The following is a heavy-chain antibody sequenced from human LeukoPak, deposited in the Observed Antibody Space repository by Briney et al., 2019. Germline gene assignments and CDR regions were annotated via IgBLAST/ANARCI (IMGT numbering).Heavy chain of an antibody. CDR2: MYNGGST. V-gene: IGHV3-66*01. J-gene: IGHJ4*02. CDR3: VSGDYCSSTSCTES. CDR1: GLTVRTDY. Sequence: GGSLRLSCAASGLTVRTDYMSWVRQDPGKGLEWISVMYNGGSTYYADSVKGRFTISRDSSENTMYLQMNSLRAEDTAVYFCVSGDYCSSTSCTESWGQGTLVTVSS. D-gene: IGHD2-2*01.